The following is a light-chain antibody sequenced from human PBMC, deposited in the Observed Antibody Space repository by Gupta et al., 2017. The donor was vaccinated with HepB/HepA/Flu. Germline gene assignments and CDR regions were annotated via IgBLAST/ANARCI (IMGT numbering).Light chain of an antibody. CDR3: ETWDDSLSGQKI. CDR2: RDN. Sequence: QSMLTQPPSASGTPGQGVTISCSGSNSNIGNNYVSWYQQIPGTAPKLLIYRDNQRHSGVPDRFSGSKSGTSASLAISGLRADDEADYYCETWDDSLSGQKIFGGGTKLTVL. V-gene: IGLV1-47*01. J-gene: IGLJ2*01. CDR1: NSNIGNNY.